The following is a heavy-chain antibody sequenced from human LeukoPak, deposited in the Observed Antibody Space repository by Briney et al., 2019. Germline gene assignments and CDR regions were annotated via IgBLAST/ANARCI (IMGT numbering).Heavy chain of an antibody. CDR3: AKDSAITMAHYFDY. D-gene: IGHD3-10*01. CDR2: IWYDGSNK. CDR1: GFTFSSYG. V-gene: IGHV3-33*06. J-gene: IGHJ4*02. Sequence: GGSLRLSXAASGFTFSSYGMHWVRQAPGKGLEWVAVIWYDGSNKYYADSVKGRFTISRDNSKNTLYLQMNSLRAEDTAVYYCAKDSAITMAHYFDYWGQRTLVTVSS.